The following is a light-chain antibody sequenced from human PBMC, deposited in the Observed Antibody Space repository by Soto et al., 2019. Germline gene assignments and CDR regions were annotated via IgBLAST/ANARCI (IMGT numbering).Light chain of an antibody. J-gene: IGLJ1*01. CDR2: ANN. CDR3: QSYDFGLSAHNXV. Sequence: QSVLTQPPSVSGAPGQRVTISCTGSSSNIGAGYDVHWYQQFPGTAPRLLIYANNNRPSGVPDRFSGSKSGTSASLAITGLQADDEAEYYCQSYDFGLSAHNXVFGTGTKV. CDR1: SSNIGAGYD. V-gene: IGLV1-40*01.